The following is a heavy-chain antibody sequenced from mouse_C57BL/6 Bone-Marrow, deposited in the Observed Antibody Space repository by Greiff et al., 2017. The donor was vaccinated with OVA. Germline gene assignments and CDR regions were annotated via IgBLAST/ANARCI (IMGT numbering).Heavy chain of an antibody. CDR3: ERLKELTGTPFDY. CDR2: INPNNGGT. J-gene: IGHJ2*01. Sequence: EVQLQQSGPELVKPGASVKIPCKASGYTFTDYNMDWVKQSHGKSLEWIGDINPNNGGTIYNQKFKGKATLTVDKSSSTDYMELRSLTSEDTAVYYCERLKELTGTPFDYWGQGTTLTVSS. CDR1: GYTFTDYN. D-gene: IGHD4-1*01. V-gene: IGHV1-18*01.